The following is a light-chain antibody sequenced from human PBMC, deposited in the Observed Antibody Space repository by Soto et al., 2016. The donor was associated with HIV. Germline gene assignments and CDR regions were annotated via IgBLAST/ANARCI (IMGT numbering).Light chain of an antibody. J-gene: IGKJ2*01. CDR2: GAS. Sequence: SVGDRITITCRASQSISHYLNWYQQKPGTAPKLLIYGASSLQSGVTLRFSGSGSGTEFTLTITSLQPEDFATYYCQQSYSVPYTFGQGTKLEIQ. CDR3: QQSYSVPYT. V-gene: IGKV1-39*01. CDR1: QSISHY.